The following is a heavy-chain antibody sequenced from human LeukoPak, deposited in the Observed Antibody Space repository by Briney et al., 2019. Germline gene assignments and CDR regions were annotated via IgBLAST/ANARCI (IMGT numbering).Heavy chain of an antibody. J-gene: IGHJ4*02. D-gene: IGHD2-2*01. CDR3: ARDGCSSTSCFDY. CDR1: GFTFSSYW. V-gene: IGHV3-7*01. Sequence: GGSLRLSCAASGFTFSSYWMSWVRQAPGKGLEWVANIKQDGSEKYYVDSVKGRFTISRDNAKNSLYLQMNSLRAEDTAVYYCARDGCSSTSCFDYWGQGTLVTVSS. CDR2: IKQDGSEK.